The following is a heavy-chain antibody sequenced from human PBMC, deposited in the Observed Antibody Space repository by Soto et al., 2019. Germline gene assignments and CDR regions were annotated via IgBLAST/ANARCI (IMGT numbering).Heavy chain of an antibody. D-gene: IGHD4-17*01. CDR3: AKTDLDYGGNSYFDY. Sequence: SETLFLTFTVSGCSLSSYYWSLVRQPPGEGLGWIGDIYYSGGTNYNPSLKSRVTTLVKTSNNPFSLKLSSVTAADTAVYYCAKTDLDYGGNSYFDYWGQETLFTVSS. CDR2: IYYSGGT. CDR1: GCSLSSYY. V-gene: IGHV4-59*01. J-gene: IGHJ4*02.